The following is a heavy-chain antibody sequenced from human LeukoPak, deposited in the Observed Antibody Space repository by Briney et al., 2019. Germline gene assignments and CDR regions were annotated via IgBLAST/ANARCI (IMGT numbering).Heavy chain of an antibody. D-gene: IGHD3-3*01. Sequence: GGSLRLSCAASGFTFSNAWMSWVRQAPGKGLEWVGRIKGKTDGGTTDYAAPVKGRFTISRDDSKNTLYLQMNSLKTEDTAVYYCITDQYYDFWSGYYDYWGQGTLVTVSS. V-gene: IGHV3-15*01. CDR3: ITDQYYDFWSGYYDY. CDR2: IKGKTDGGTT. J-gene: IGHJ4*02. CDR1: GFTFSNAW.